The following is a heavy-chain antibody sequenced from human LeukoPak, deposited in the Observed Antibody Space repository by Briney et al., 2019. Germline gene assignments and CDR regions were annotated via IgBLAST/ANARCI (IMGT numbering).Heavy chain of an antibody. D-gene: IGHD3-10*01. V-gene: IGHV3-11*01. J-gene: IGHJ6*03. CDR1: GFTFSDYY. CDR3: ARFYGSGTGYYYYMDV. Sequence: SGGSLRLSCAASGFTFSDYYMNWIRQAPGKGLEWVSYISSSGRTIYYADSVKGRFTISRDNAKNSLYLQMNSLRADDTAVYYCARFYGSGTGYYYYMDVWGKGTTVTISS. CDR2: ISSSGRTI.